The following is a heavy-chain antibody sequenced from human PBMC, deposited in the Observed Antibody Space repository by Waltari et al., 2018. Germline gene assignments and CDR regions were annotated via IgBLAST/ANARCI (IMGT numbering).Heavy chain of an antibody. CDR2: IWYDGSNK. Sequence: QVQLVESGGGVVQPGRSLRLSCAASGFTFSSYGMHCVRQAPGKGLEWVAVIWYDGSNKYYADSVKGRFTISRDNSKNTLYLQMNSLRAEDTAMYYCAKDRLGFLDYWGQGTLVTVSS. CDR1: GFTFSSYG. CDR3: AKDRLGFLDY. D-gene: IGHD6-6*01. V-gene: IGHV3-30*18. J-gene: IGHJ4*02.